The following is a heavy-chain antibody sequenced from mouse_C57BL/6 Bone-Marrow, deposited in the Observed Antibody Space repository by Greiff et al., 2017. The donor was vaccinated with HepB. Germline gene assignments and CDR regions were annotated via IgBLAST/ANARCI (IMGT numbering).Heavy chain of an antibody. Sequence: DVHLVGSGGGLVKPGGSLKLSCAASGFTFSDYGMHWVRQAPEKGLEWVAYISSGSSTIYYADTVKGRFTISRDNAKNTLFLQMTSLRSEDTAMYYCARVTTVVAFDYWGQGTTLTVSS. CDR1: GFTFSDYG. V-gene: IGHV5-17*01. J-gene: IGHJ2*01. CDR2: ISSGSSTI. D-gene: IGHD1-1*01. CDR3: ARVTTVVAFDY.